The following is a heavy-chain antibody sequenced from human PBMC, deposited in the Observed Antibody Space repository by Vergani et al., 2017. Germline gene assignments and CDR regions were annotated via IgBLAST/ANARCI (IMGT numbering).Heavy chain of an antibody. D-gene: IGHD3-10*01. CDR2: IYKSGRT. V-gene: IGHV4-61*02. CDR3: ARDRVTVVRNQYYGMDV. CDR1: GGSIDGVSSY. J-gene: IGHJ6*02. Sequence: QMQLQESGPGLLKPSQTLSLTCSVPGGSIDGVSSYWTWIRQPAGKGLEWIGRIYKSGRTNYNPSLQSRVTISLDTSKNQFSLNLTSVTAADTGVYFCARDRVTVVRNQYYGMDVWGQGTTVIVSS.